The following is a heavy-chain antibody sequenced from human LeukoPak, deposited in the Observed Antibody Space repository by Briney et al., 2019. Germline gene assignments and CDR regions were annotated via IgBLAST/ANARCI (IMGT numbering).Heavy chain of an antibody. D-gene: IGHD3-10*01. CDR3: AKDTLAGSGSAYFDY. J-gene: IGHJ4*02. Sequence: PGRSLRLSCAASGFTFDDYAMHWVRQAPGKGLEWVSGISWNSGSIAYADSVKGRFTISRENAKNSLYLQMNSLRAEDTALYYCAKDTLAGSGSAYFDYWGQGTLVTVSS. V-gene: IGHV3-9*01. CDR2: ISWNSGSI. CDR1: GFTFDDYA.